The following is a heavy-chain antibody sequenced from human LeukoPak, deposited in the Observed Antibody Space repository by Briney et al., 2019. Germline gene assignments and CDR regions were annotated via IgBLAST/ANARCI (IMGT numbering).Heavy chain of an antibody. J-gene: IGHJ4*02. CDR2: INHSGST. D-gene: IGHD3-10*01. V-gene: IGHV4-34*01. Sequence: SETLSLTCAVYGGSFSGYYWSWIRQPPGKGLEWIGEINHSGSTNYNPSLKSRVTISVDTSKNQFSLKLSSVTAADTAVYYCARGSTHYYGSGSQSDYWGQGTLVTVSS. CDR1: GGSFSGYY. CDR3: ARGSTHYYGSGSQSDY.